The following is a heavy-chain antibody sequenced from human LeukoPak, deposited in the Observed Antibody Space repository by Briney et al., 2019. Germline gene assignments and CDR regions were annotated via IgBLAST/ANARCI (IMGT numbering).Heavy chain of an antibody. CDR3: GRDRGRYYDSGGFYWGYYFDS. Sequence: GGSLRLSCAASVFIFSTYAVNWVRQAPGKGLEWVSTISGSGDSTYYADSVKGRFTISRDNSKDTLYLQMSSESVDDTAVYYCGRDRGRYYDSGGFYWGYYFDSWGQGILVTVST. CDR1: VFIFSTYA. J-gene: IGHJ4*02. CDR2: ISGSGDST. D-gene: IGHD3-22*01. V-gene: IGHV3-23*01.